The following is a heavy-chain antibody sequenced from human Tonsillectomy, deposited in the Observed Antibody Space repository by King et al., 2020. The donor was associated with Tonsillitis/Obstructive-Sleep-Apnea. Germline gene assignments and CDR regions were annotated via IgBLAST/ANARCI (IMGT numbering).Heavy chain of an antibody. D-gene: IGHD3-10*01. V-gene: IGHV4-59*08. CDR3: ATHLYYYGSGSDAFDI. J-gene: IGHJ3*02. Sequence: QVQLQESGPGLVKPSETLSLTCTVSGGSISSYYWSWIRQPPGKGLEWIGYIYYSGSTNYNPSLKSRVTISVDTSKNQFSLKLSSVTAADTAVYYCATHLYYYGSGSDAFDIWGQGTMVTVSS. CDR1: GGSISSYY. CDR2: IYYSGST.